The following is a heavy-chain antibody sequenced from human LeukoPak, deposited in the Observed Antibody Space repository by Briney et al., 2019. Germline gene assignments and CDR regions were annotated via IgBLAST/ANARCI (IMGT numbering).Heavy chain of an antibody. Sequence: GGSLRLSCAASGFTFSAYSMTWVRQAPGKGLEWVSYISGVSNFTNYADSVKGRFTISRDNAKKSLYLQMNSLRAEDTAVYYCARDHINNDHWGQGTLVTVSS. CDR2: ISGVSNFT. D-gene: IGHD2-21*01. J-gene: IGHJ4*02. V-gene: IGHV3-11*05. CDR1: GFTFSAYS. CDR3: ARDHINNDH.